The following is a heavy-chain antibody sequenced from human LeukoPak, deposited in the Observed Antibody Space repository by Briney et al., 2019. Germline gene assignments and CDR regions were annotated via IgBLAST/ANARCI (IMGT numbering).Heavy chain of an antibody. CDR2: TRNKANSYTI. J-gene: IGHJ1*01. D-gene: IGHD3-3*01. CDR3: ARPRLAGSGYFQH. V-gene: IGHV3-72*01. Sequence: GGSLRLSCAASGFTFSDHYMDWVRQAPGKGLEWVGRTRNKANSYTIEYAASVKGRFTISRDNAKNSLYLQMNSLRSEDTAVYYCARPRLAGSGYFQHWGQGTLVTVSS. CDR1: GFTFSDHY.